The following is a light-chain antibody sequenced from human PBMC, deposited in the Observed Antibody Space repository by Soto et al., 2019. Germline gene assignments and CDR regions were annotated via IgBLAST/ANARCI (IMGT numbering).Light chain of an antibody. Sequence: QSALTQPASVSGSPGQSITISCTGTNSDVGGYDRVSWYQHHPGKAPKLLIFEVYNRPSGISDRFSGSKSGDTASLTISGLQAEDEADYYCISYTDRNNLVFGTGTKLTVL. CDR1: NSDVGGYDR. V-gene: IGLV2-14*01. J-gene: IGLJ1*01. CDR3: ISYTDRNNLV. CDR2: EVY.